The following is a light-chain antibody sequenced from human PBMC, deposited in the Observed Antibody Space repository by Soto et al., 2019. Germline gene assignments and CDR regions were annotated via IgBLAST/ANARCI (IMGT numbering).Light chain of an antibody. V-gene: IGLV2-14*01. CDR1: SGDVGGYNY. CDR2: DVS. J-gene: IGLJ2*01. CDR3: SSYTTSGTRV. Sequence: QSVLTQPASVSGSPGQSITISCTGTSGDVGGYNYVSWYQQYPGKVPKLIIYDVSNRPSGVSNRFSGSKSGNTASLTISGLQAEDEADYYCSSYTTSGTRVFGGGTKVTV.